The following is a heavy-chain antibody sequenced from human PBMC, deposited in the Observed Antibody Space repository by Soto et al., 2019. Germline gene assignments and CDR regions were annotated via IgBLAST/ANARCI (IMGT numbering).Heavy chain of an antibody. J-gene: IGHJ4*02. CDR1: GFTFSSYA. CDR3: AKSEAFIAAAAPSYFDY. CDR2: ISGSGSST. D-gene: IGHD6-13*01. V-gene: IGHV3-23*01. Sequence: PGGSLRLSCAASGFTFSSYAMSWVRQAPGKGLEWVSAISGSGSSTYYADSVKGRFTISRDNSKNTLYLQMNSLRAEDTAVYYCAKSEAFIAAAAPSYFDYWGQGTLVTVSS.